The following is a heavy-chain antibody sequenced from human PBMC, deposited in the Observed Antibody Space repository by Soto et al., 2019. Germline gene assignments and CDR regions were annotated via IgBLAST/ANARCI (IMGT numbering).Heavy chain of an antibody. CDR3: ARGDATKIVVTTYYAMDV. V-gene: IGHV1-69*13. CDR2: IIPVFGTA. Sequence: SVKVSCKASGGSLSYYGISWVRQAPGQGLEWMGGIIPVFGTANYAQKFQGRVTITADESTSIVYMDVTSLRSEDTAVYYCARGDATKIVVTTYYAMDVWGQGTTVTVSS. CDR1: GGSLSYYG. J-gene: IGHJ6*02. D-gene: IGHD3-9*01.